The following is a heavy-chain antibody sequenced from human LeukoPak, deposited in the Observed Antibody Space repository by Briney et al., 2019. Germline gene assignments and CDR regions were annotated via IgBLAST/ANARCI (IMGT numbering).Heavy chain of an antibody. J-gene: IGHJ3*02. CDR3: ARGRSTKKRWLQTHAFDI. Sequence: SETLSLTCAVYGGSFSGYYWSWIRQPPGKGLEWIGEINHSGSTNYNPSLKSRVTISVDTSKNQFSLKLSSVTAADTAVYYCARGRSTKKRWLQTHAFDIWGQGTMVTVSS. CDR1: GGSFSGYY. D-gene: IGHD5-24*01. V-gene: IGHV4-34*01. CDR2: INHSGST.